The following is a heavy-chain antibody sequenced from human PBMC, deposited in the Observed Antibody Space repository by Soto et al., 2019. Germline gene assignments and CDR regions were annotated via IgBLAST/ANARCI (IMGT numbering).Heavy chain of an antibody. D-gene: IGHD6-13*01. CDR3: ASLSSSWYHSFDY. Sequence: ASVKVSCKASGGTFSSYTFSWVRQAPGQGLEWMGRIIPILGIANYAQKFQGRVTITADKSTSTAYMELSSLRSEDTAVYYCASLSSSWYHSFDYWGQGTLVTVSS. V-gene: IGHV1-69*02. CDR1: GGTFSSYT. CDR2: IIPILGIA. J-gene: IGHJ4*02.